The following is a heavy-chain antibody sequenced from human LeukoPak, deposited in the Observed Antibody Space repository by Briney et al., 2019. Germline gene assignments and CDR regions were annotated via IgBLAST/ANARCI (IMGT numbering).Heavy chain of an antibody. V-gene: IGHV1-8*01. CDR3: ARGAPYDWDDAFDI. CDR1: RYTFTSYD. J-gene: IGHJ3*02. D-gene: IGHD3-9*01. CDR2: MNPNSGNT. Sequence: ASVKVSCKASRYTFTSYDINWVRQATGQGLEWMGWMNPNSGNTGYAQKFQGRVTMTRNTSISTAYMELSSLRSEDTAVYYCARGAPYDWDDAFDIWGQGTMVTVSS.